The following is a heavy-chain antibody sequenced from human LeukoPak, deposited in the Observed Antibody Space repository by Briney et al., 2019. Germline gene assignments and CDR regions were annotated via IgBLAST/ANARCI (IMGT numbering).Heavy chain of an antibody. CDR3: ASTVKYSSSWFN. CDR2: IYYSGSS. V-gene: IGHV4-59*01. CDR1: GGSISSYY. J-gene: IGHJ4*02. D-gene: IGHD6-13*01. Sequence: SETLSLTCTVSGGSISSYYWSWIRQPPGKGLEWIGYIYYSGSSNYNPSLKSRVTISVDTSKSQFSLKLSSVTAADTAVYYCASTVKYSSSWFNWGQGTLVTVSS.